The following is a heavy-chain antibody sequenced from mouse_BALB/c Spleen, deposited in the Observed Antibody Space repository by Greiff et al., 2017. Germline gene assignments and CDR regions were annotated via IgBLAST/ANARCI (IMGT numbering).Heavy chain of an antibody. Sequence: QVQLQQSGPSLVQPSQSLSITCKVSGFSLTSYGVHWVRQSPGKGLEWLGVIWRGGSTDYNAAFMSRLSITKDNSKSQVFFKMNSLQADDTAIYYCAKKRAMITGAMDYWGQGTSVTVSS. D-gene: IGHD2-4*01. V-gene: IGHV2-5-1*01. J-gene: IGHJ4*01. CDR1: GFSLTSYG. CDR2: IWRGGST. CDR3: AKKRAMITGAMDY.